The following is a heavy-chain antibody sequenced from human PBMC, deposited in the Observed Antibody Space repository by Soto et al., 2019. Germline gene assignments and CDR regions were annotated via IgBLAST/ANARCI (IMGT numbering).Heavy chain of an antibody. D-gene: IGHD6-13*01. CDR2: INPNSGGT. CDR1: GYTFTGHY. Sequence: ASVKVSCQASGYTFTGHYRYRLRLDTGKGLEGMGWINPNSGGTNYAQKFQGWVTMTRDTSISTAYMELSRLRSDDTAVYYCARVLKAQQLFLNGPYGMAVWGQGTTVTVSS. V-gene: IGHV1-2*04. CDR3: ARVLKAQQLFLNGPYGMAV. J-gene: IGHJ6*02.